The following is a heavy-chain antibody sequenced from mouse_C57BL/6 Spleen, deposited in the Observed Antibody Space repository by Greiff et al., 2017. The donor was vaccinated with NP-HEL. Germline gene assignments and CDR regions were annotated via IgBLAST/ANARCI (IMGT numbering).Heavy chain of an antibody. J-gene: IGHJ3*01. D-gene: IGHD1-1*01. Sequence: EVQGVESGGGLVKPGGSLKLSCAASGFTFSDYGMHWVRQAPEKGLEWVAYISSGSSTIYYADTVKGRFTISRDNAKNTLFLQMTSLRSEDTAMYYCAKNYGSSWAWFAYWGQGTLVTVSA. CDR3: AKNYGSSWAWFAY. CDR2: ISSGSSTI. V-gene: IGHV5-17*01. CDR1: GFTFSDYG.